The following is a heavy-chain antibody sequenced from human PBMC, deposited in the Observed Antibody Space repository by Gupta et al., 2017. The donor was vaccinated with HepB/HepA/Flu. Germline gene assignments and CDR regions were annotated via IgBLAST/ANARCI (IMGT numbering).Heavy chain of an antibody. CDR3: ARGIKGDDFWSGHYSPAYYYYYMDV. CDR2: INHSGST. D-gene: IGHD3-3*01. Sequence: QVHLQQWGAGLLKPSETLSLTCAVYGGSFSGYYWSWIRQPPGKGLEWIGEINHSGSTNYNPSLKSRVTISVDTSKNQFSLKLSSVTAADTAVYYCARGIKGDDFWSGHYSPAYYYYYMDVWGKGTTVTVSS. J-gene: IGHJ6*03. V-gene: IGHV4-34*01. CDR1: GGSFSGYY.